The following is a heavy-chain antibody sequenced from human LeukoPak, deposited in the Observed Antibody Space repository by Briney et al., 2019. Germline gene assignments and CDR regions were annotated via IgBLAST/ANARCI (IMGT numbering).Heavy chain of an antibody. CDR2: ISSSSSYI. CDR3: ARAMGGGDC. CDR1: GFTFSNYS. J-gene: IGHJ6*04. V-gene: IGHV3-21*01. D-gene: IGHD2-21*01. Sequence: PGGSLRLSCAASGFTFSNYSMKSVRQAPGRGLEWVSSISSSSSYIYYADSVKGRFTISRDNAKNSLYLQMNSLRAEDTAVYYCARAMGGGDCWGKGTTVTVSS.